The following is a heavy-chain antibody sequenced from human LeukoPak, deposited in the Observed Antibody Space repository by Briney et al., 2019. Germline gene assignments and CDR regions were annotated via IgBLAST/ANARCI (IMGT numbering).Heavy chain of an antibody. CDR3: ARRYYYNLGSFPFDF. Sequence: SETLSLTCAVYGGSFSGYYWSWIRQPPGKGLEWIGEINHSGSTNYNPSLKSRVTISVDTSKNRFYLNLSSVTAADTAVYYCARRYYYNLGSFPFDFWGQGTLVTVSS. CDR1: GGSFSGYY. V-gene: IGHV4-34*01. D-gene: IGHD3-10*01. J-gene: IGHJ4*02. CDR2: INHSGST.